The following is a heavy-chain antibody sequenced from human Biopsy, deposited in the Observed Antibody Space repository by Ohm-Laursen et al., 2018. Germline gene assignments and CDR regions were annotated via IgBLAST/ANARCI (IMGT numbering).Heavy chain of an antibody. J-gene: IGHJ4*02. CDR3: AKTFHGSSFLYDY. V-gene: IGHV3-23*01. Sequence: GSLRLSCTASGFTFKDYAMNWIRQTPEKGLEWVSVVGGGGRLTDHTDFADSVRGRFTTSRDNSKNKLYLDMINLRAEDTAVYYCAKTFHGSSFLYDYWGQGTLVTVSS. CDR2: VGGGGRLTDHT. CDR1: GFTFKDYA. D-gene: IGHD2-15*01.